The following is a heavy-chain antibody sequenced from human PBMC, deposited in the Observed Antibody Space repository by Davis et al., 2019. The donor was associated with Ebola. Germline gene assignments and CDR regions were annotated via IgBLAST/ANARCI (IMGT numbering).Heavy chain of an antibody. CDR1: GFTFSSYS. CDR2: ISSSSSTI. CDR3: AKSAGTPGWFGP. J-gene: IGHJ5*02. V-gene: IGHV3-48*01. D-gene: IGHD1-1*01. Sequence: GESLKISCAASGFTFSSYSMNWVRQAPGKGLEWVSYISSSSSTIYYADSVKGRFTISRDNAKNTLYMEMNSLRAEDTVLYYCAKSAGTPGWFGPWGQGTLVTVSS.